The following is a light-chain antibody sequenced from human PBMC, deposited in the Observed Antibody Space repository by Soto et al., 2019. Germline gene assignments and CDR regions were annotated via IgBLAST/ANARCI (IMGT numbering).Light chain of an antibody. CDR2: DVS. Sequence: DIVLTQSPATLSLSPGERATLSCRASQSVGTYLVWYQHKPGQAPRLLIHDVSNRATGIPARFSGSGSGTDFTLTISSLEPEDCAVYYCHQRRDWPRTFGQGTKVEIK. J-gene: IGKJ1*01. V-gene: IGKV3-11*01. CDR1: QSVGTY. CDR3: HQRRDWPRT.